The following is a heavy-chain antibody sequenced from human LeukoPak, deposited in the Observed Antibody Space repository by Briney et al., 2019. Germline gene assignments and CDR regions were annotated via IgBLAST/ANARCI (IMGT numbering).Heavy chain of an antibody. CDR1: GGSISSGGYY. CDR2: IYYSGST. V-gene: IGHV4-31*03. Sequence: PSETLSLTCTVSGGSISSGGYYWSWIRQHRGKGLEWIGYIYYSGSTYYNPSLKSRVTISVDTSKNQFSLKLSSVTAADTAVYYCARHPVLDRSGWYTFDYWGQGTLVTVSS. CDR3: ARHPVLDRSGWYTFDY. J-gene: IGHJ4*02. D-gene: IGHD6-19*01.